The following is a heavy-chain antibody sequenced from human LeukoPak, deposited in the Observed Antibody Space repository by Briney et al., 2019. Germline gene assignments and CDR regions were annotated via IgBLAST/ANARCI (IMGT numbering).Heavy chain of an antibody. V-gene: IGHV3-48*03. Sequence: PGGSLRLSCAASGFTFSSCEMNWVRQAPGKGLEWVSYISSSGSTIYYADSVKGRFTISRDNAKNSLYLQMNSLSAEDTAVYYCATYFQLDKPDCWGQGTPVTVSS. J-gene: IGHJ4*02. CDR1: GFTFSSCE. D-gene: IGHD1-1*01. CDR3: ATYFQLDKPDC. CDR2: ISSSGSTI.